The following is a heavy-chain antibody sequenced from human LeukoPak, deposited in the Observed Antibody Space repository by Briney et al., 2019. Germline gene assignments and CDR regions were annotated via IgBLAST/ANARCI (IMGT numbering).Heavy chain of an antibody. Sequence: GGSLRLPCAASGFTFSSYSMNWVRQAPGKGLEWVSYISSSSSTIYYADSVKGRFTTSRDNAKNSLYLQMNSLRAEDTAVYYCARSSSVPWFDPWGQGTLVTVSS. CDR1: GFTFSSYS. CDR2: ISSSSSTI. CDR3: ARSSSVPWFDP. V-gene: IGHV3-48*04. J-gene: IGHJ5*02. D-gene: IGHD6-6*01.